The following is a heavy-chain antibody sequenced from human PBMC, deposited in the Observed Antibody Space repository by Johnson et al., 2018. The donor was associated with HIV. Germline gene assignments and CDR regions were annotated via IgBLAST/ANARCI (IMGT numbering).Heavy chain of an antibody. CDR2: IYSGGST. J-gene: IGHJ3*02. V-gene: IGHV3-66*02. CDR3: AKGQSSGYPKDAFDI. Sequence: VQLVESGGGLVKPGGSLRLSCAASGFTFSNAWMSWVRQAPGKGLEWVSVIYSGGSTYYADSVKGRFTISRDNSKNTLYLQMNSLRTEETAMYYCAKGQSSGYPKDAFDIWGQGTMVTVSS. D-gene: IGHD3-22*01. CDR1: GFTFSNAW.